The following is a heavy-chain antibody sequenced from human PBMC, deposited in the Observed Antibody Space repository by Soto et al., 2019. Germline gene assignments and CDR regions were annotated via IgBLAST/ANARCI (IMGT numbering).Heavy chain of an antibody. V-gene: IGHV3-30-3*01. D-gene: IGHD4-17*01. Sequence: QVQLVESGGGVVQPGRSLRLSCVASGFTFRRYAIHWVRQAPGKGLEWVAVISYDGSDKYYADSVKGRFTISRDNSKNTLYLQMNSLRPDDTAVYYCARDYGDYDFLDYWGQGTLVTVSS. CDR3: ARDYGDYDFLDY. J-gene: IGHJ4*02. CDR2: ISYDGSDK. CDR1: GFTFRRYA.